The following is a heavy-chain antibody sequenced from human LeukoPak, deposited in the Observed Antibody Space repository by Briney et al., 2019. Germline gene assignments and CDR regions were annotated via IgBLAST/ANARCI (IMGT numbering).Heavy chain of an antibody. J-gene: IGHJ3*02. CDR1: GFTFSDFW. V-gene: IGHV3-74*01. CDR3: AKELTYSSSWTPLPLDAFDI. CDR2: INSGGTVT. Sequence: GGSLRLSCAASGFTFSDFWMHWVRQAPGKGLVWVSRINSGGTVTNYADSVKGRLTISRDNAKNTLYLQMNSLRAEDTAVYYCAKELTYSSSWTPLPLDAFDIWGQGTMVTVSS. D-gene: IGHD6-13*01.